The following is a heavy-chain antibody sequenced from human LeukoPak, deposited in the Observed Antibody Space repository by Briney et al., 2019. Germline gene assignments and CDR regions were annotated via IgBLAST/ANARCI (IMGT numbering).Heavy chain of an antibody. Sequence: SETLSLTCTVSGGSISSSSYYWGWIRQPPGKGLEWIGSIYYSGSTYYNPSLKSRVTISVDTSKNQFSLKLSSVTAADTAVYYCARDRSYSRSSVYYYYYMDVWGKGTTVTVSS. J-gene: IGHJ6*03. CDR3: ARDRSYSRSSVYYYYYMDV. CDR1: GGSISSSSYY. D-gene: IGHD5-18*01. CDR2: IYYSGST. V-gene: IGHV4-39*07.